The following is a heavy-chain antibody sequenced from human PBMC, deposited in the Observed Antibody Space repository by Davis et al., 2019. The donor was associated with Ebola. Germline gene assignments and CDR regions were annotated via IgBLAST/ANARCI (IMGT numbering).Heavy chain of an antibody. Sequence: SVKVSCKASGGTFSSYAISWVRQAPGQGLEWMGGIIPIFGTANYAQKFQGRVTITADESTSTAYMELSSLRSEDTAVYYCAFLGYCSGGSCYPHYYYYGMDVWGQGTTVTVSS. CDR2: IIPIFGTA. J-gene: IGHJ6*02. CDR3: AFLGYCSGGSCYPHYYYYGMDV. D-gene: IGHD2-15*01. V-gene: IGHV1-69*13. CDR1: GGTFSSYA.